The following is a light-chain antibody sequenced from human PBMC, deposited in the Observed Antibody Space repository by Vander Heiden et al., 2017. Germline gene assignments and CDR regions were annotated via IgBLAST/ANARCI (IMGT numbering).Light chain of an antibody. CDR3: QQYDTFPIT. J-gene: IGKJ5*01. CDR1: QGINTF. V-gene: IGKV1-16*01. Sequence: DIQMTQSPSSLSASVGDRVTFTCRASQGINTFLGWFQQKPGKAPKSLIYGASTLQSGVPTRFSGSGSGTYFTLTISSLQPEDFATYYCQQYDTFPITFGQGTRLEIK. CDR2: GAS.